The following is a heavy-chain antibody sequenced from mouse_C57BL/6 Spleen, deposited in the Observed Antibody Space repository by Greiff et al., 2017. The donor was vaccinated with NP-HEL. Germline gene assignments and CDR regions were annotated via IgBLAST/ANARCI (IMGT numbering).Heavy chain of an antibody. CDR2: ISNLAYSI. CDR1: GFTFSDYG. CDR3: ARHRRDYAMDY. Sequence: EVQRVESGGGLVQPGGSLKLSCAASGFTFSDYGMAWVRQAPRKGPEWVAFISNLAYSIYYADTVTGRFTISRENAKITLYLEMSSLRSEDTAMYYCARHRRDYAMDYWGQGTSVTVSS. V-gene: IGHV5-15*01. J-gene: IGHJ4*01.